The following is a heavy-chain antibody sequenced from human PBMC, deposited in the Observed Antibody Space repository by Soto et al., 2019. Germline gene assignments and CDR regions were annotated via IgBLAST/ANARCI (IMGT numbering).Heavy chain of an antibody. CDR3: ARNSYGSGSYLIYWFDP. V-gene: IGHV4-39*01. CDR2: IYYSGST. CDR1: GGSISSSSYY. J-gene: IGHJ5*02. D-gene: IGHD3-10*01. Sequence: QLQLQESGPGLVKPSETLSLTCTVSGGSISSSSYYWGWIRQPPGKGLEWIGSIYYSGSTYYNPSLKSRVTISVDTSKNQFSLKLSSVTAADTAVYYCARNSYGSGSYLIYWFDPWGQGTLVTVSS.